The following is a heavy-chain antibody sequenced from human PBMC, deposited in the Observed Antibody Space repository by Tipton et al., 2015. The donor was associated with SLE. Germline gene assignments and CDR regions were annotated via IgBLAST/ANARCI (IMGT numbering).Heavy chain of an antibody. V-gene: IGHV3-21*01. CDR1: GFSFSTYS. CDR3: AAEGNWGSGIGTFDM. CDR2: ISFDSNYI. Sequence: SLRLSCAASGFSFSTYSMNWVRQAPGKGLEWVSSISFDSNYIYYADSVKGRFTISRDNAKNSLFLQMNSLRAEDTAVYYCAAEGNWGSGIGTFDMWGQGTMVTVSS. J-gene: IGHJ3*02. D-gene: IGHD7-27*01.